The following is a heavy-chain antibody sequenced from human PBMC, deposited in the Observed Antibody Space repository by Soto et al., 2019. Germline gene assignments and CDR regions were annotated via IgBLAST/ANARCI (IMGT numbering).Heavy chain of an antibody. Sequence: CKGSGYSFTSYWLPWVRQMPGKGLEWMGIIYPGDSDTRYSPSFQGQVTISADKSISTAYLQWSSLKASDTAMYYCASGPTVAGSYFDYWGQGTLVTVSS. J-gene: IGHJ4*02. CDR3: ASGPTVAGSYFDY. CDR2: IYPGDSDT. D-gene: IGHD6-19*01. V-gene: IGHV5-51*01. CDR1: GYSFTSYW.